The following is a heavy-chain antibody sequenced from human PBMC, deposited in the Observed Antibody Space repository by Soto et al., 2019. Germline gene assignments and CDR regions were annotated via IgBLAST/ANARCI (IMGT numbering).Heavy chain of an antibody. J-gene: IGHJ4*02. V-gene: IGHV1-18*01. D-gene: IGHD2-15*01. CDR1: GFTFTTHG. Sequence: QVQVVQSGNEVKKPGASVKVSCKASGFTFTTHGLPWVRQAPGQGLEWMGWSSARNGYTNYAQKFKGSLTITTDTTTSAAYMELSGLRSDDTAVYYCASATSIAIGLRNWGQGTLVTVSS. CDR3: ASATSIAIGLRN. CDR2: SSARNGYT.